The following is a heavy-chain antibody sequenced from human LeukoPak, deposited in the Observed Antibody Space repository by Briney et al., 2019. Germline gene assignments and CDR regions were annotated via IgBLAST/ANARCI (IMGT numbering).Heavy chain of an antibody. Sequence: ASVKVSCKASGYTFTSYDINWVRQATGQGLEWMGWMNPNSGNTGYAQKFQGRVTMTRNTSISTAYMELSSLRSEDTAVYYCARESDYGLHDAFGIWGQGTMVTVSS. CDR3: ARESDYGLHDAFGI. CDR1: GYTFTSYD. J-gene: IGHJ3*02. CDR2: MNPNSGNT. D-gene: IGHD4/OR15-4a*01. V-gene: IGHV1-8*01.